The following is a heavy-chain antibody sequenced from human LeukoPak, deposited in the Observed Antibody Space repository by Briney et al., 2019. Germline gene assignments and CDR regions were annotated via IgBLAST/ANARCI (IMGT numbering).Heavy chain of an antibody. CDR1: GGSFSGYY. V-gene: IGHV4-34*01. D-gene: IGHD4-17*01. CDR2: INHSGST. Sequence: PSETLSLTCAVYGGSFSGYYWSWIRQPPGKGLEWIGEINHSGSTNYNPSLKSRVTISVDTPKNQFSLKLSSVTAADTAVYYCARVIAPTTVTPYYYYGMDVWGQGTTVTVSS. J-gene: IGHJ6*02. CDR3: ARVIAPTTVTPYYYYGMDV.